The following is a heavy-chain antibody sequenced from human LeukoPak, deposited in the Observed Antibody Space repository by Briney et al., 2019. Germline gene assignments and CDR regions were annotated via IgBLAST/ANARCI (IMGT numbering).Heavy chain of an antibody. V-gene: IGHV1-8*02. CDR2: MNPNSGNT. J-gene: IGHJ6*03. CDR3: ARDTWGSVRYYYYYMDV. D-gene: IGHD3-10*02. Sequence: ASVKVSCKASGYTFTSYDINWVRQATGQGLEWMGWMNPNSGNTGYAQKFQGRVTMTTDTSTSTAYMELRSLRSDDTAVYYCARDTWGSVRYYYYYMDVWGKGTTVTVSS. CDR1: GYTFTSYD.